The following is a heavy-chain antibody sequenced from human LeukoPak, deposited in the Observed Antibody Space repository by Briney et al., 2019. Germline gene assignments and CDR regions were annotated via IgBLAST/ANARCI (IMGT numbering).Heavy chain of an antibody. CDR2: ITSSSSAI. J-gene: IGHJ4*02. CDR1: GFTFSSYN. D-gene: IGHD2-15*01. CDR3: ARQDFDY. Sequence: GGSLRLSCAASGFTFSSYNMHWVRQAPGEGLEWVSHITSSSSAIYYADSVKGRFTISRDNAKNSLFLQMNSLRDEDTALYYCARQDFDYWGQGTLVTVSS. V-gene: IGHV3-48*02.